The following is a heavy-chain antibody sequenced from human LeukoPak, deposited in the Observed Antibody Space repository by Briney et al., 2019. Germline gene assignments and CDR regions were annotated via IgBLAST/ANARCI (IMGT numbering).Heavy chain of an antibody. CDR3: ARGWGIAGDSSINY. V-gene: IGHV3-7*01. CDR2: INEDGSVK. Sequence: GGSLRLSCVASGFTFSTYWMSWVRQAPGKGLEWLTNINEDGSVKHYVDSVRGRFTISRDNAKNSLYLQMNSLRAEDTAVYYCARGWGIAGDSSINYWGQGTLVTVSS. CDR1: GFTFSTYW. J-gene: IGHJ4*02. D-gene: IGHD3-22*01.